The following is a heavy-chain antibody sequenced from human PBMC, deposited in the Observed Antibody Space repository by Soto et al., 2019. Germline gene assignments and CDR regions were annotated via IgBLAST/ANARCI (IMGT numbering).Heavy chain of an antibody. V-gene: IGHV3-53*01. CDR2: IYSGGST. CDR3: ASLTYTVTKRGV. Sequence: EVQLVESGGGLIQPGGSLRLSCAASGFTVSSNYMSWVRQAPGKGLEWVSVIYSGGSTYYAGSVKGRFTISRDNSKNPLYLQMNSLRAEDTAVYYCASLTYTVTKRGVWGQGTLVTVYS. J-gene: IGHJ4*02. D-gene: IGHD4-17*01. CDR1: GFTVSSNY.